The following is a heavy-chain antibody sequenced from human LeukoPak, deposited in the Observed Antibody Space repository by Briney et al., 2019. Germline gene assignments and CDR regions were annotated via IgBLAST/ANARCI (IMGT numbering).Heavy chain of an antibody. CDR2: MSYSGST. Sequence: SETLSLTCSVSGYSISSHYCWGWIRQPPGKGLEWIGYMSYSGSTKYSPSLKSRVAISVDTSKNQLSLKLSSVTAADTAVYYCARVAAGIGFFQHWGQGTLVTVSS. J-gene: IGHJ1*01. CDR1: GYSISSHYC. V-gene: IGHV4-38-2*02. D-gene: IGHD6-13*01. CDR3: ARVAAGIGFFQH.